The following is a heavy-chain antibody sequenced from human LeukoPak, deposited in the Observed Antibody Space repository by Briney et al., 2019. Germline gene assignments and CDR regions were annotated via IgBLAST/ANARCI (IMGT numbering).Heavy chain of an antibody. D-gene: IGHD4-17*01. CDR1: GFTFSTYA. CDR2: ISSSGGST. Sequence: GGSLRLSCAASGFTFSTYAMHWVRQAPGKGLEYVSAISSSGGSTYYANSVKGRFTISRDNSKNTLYLQMGSLRAEDTAVYYCARDRYGDYGLGAFDIWGQGTMVTVSS. J-gene: IGHJ3*02. V-gene: IGHV3-64*01. CDR3: ARDRYGDYGLGAFDI.